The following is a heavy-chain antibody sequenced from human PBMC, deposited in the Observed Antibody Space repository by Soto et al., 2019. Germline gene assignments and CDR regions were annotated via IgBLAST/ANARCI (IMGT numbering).Heavy chain of an antibody. CDR2: IWYDGSNK. V-gene: IGHV3-33*01. CDR3: ARDHGNTAFDY. D-gene: IGHD2-15*01. Sequence: PGGSLRLSCTASGFTFSSYGMHWVHQAPGKGLEWVAVIWYDGSNKYYADSVKGRFTISRDNSKSTLYLQMNSLRAEDTAVFYCARDHGNTAFDYWGQGALVTVSS. CDR1: GFTFSSYG. J-gene: IGHJ4*02.